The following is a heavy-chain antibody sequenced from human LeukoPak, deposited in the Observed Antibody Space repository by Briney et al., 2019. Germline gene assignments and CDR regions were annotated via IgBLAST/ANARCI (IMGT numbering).Heavy chain of an antibody. V-gene: IGHV1-69*04. J-gene: IGHJ4*02. CDR1: GGTFSSYA. D-gene: IGHD2-21*02. CDR2: IIPILGIA. Sequence: SVRVSFKASGGTFSSYAISWVRQAPGQGLEWMGRIIPILGIANYAQKFQGRVTITADKSTSTAYMELSSLRSEDTAVYYCAVAYCGGDCYPDYWGQGTLVTVSS. CDR3: AVAYCGGDCYPDY.